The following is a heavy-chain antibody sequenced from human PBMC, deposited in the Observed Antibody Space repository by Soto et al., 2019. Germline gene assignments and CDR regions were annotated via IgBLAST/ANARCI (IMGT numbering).Heavy chain of an antibody. J-gene: IGHJ4*02. D-gene: IGHD3-10*01. Sequence: WGSPRLSCAASGFTVSSNYMSWVRQSPGKGLEWVSVIYSGGSTYYADSVKGRFTISRDNSKNTLYLQMNSLRAEDTAVYYCARDLGDIHDYWGQGTLVTVSS. CDR1: GFTVSSNY. CDR3: ARDLGDIHDY. V-gene: IGHV3-53*01. CDR2: IYSGGST.